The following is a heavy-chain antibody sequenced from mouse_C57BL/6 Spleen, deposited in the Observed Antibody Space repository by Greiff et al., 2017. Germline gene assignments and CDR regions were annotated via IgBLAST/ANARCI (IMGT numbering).Heavy chain of an antibody. CDR3: ARTDYGSSFFDY. J-gene: IGHJ2*01. V-gene: IGHV3-6*01. CDR1: GYSITSGYY. D-gene: IGHD1-1*01. Sequence: EVKLMESGPGLVKPSQSLSLTCSVTGYSITSGYYWNWIRQFQGNKLEWMGYISYDGSNNYNPSLKNRISITRDTSKNQFFLKLTSVTTEDTATYYCARTDYGSSFFDYWGQGTTLTVSS. CDR2: ISYDGSN.